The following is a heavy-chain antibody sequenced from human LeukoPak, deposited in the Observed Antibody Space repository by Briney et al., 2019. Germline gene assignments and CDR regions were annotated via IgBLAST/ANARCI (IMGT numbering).Heavy chain of an antibody. CDR3: ARESGRYYSDY. J-gene: IGHJ4*02. Sequence: GGSLRLSCTASGFALSSYAMHWVRQAPGKGLEGVAVIAYDGSNKYYADSVKGRFTISRYNSKNTLYLQMNSLRAEDTAVYYCARESGRYYSDYWGQGTMVTVSS. V-gene: IGHV3-30*04. D-gene: IGHD1-26*01. CDR1: GFALSSYA. CDR2: IAYDGSNK.